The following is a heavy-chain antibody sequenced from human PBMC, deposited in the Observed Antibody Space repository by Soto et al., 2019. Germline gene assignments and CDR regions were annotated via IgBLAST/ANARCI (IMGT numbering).Heavy chain of an antibody. CDR2: INAGNGNT. Sequence: QVQLVQSGAEVKKPGASVKVSCKASGYTFTSYAMHWVRQAPGQRLEWMGWINAGNGNTKYSQKFQGRVTITRDTSASTAYMELSSLRSEDTAVYYCARGYCSGGSCLLVDYWGQGTLVTVSS. CDR1: GYTFTSYA. V-gene: IGHV1-3*01. CDR3: ARGYCSGGSCLLVDY. J-gene: IGHJ4*02. D-gene: IGHD2-15*01.